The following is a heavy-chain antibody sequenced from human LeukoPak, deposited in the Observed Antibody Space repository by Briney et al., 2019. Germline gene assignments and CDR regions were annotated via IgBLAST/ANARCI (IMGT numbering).Heavy chain of an antibody. CDR3: ARHVDPTRTYNWFDP. Sequence: SETLSLTCSVSGGFISSSSKYWGWIRQPPGKGLEWIGSVYYSGTTDYNPSLKSRVTISVDTSKNQFSLKVTSVTAADTSVYYCARHVDPTRTYNWFDPWGQGTLVTVSS. CDR1: GGFISSSSKY. CDR2: VYYSGTT. J-gene: IGHJ5*02. D-gene: IGHD1-1*01. V-gene: IGHV4-39*01.